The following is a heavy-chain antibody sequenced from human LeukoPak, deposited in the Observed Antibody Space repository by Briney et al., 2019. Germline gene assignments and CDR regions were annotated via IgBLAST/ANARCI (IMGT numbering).Heavy chain of an antibody. CDR1: GYSISSGYY. D-gene: IGHD3-22*01. J-gene: IGHJ4*02. CDR2: IYHSGST. Sequence: SETLSLTCNVSGYSISSGYYWAWIRQSPGKGLEWIGSIYHSGSTHYNPSLKSRVTMSVDTSKKQFSLNLSSVTAADTAVYYCASRGLRYYYDSSGALGYWGQGTLVTVSS. V-gene: IGHV4-38-2*02. CDR3: ASRGLRYYYDSSGALGY.